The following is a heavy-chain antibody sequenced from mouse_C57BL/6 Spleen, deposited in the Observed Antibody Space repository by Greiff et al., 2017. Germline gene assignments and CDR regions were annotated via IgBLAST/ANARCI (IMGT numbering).Heavy chain of an antibody. J-gene: IGHJ4*01. CDR2: INPSSGYT. CDR3: ATANSYAMDY. CDR1: GYTFTSYT. Sequence: VQLVESGAELARPGASVKMSCKASGYTFTSYTMHWVKQRPGQGLEWIVYINPSSGYTKYNQKFKDKATLTADKSSSTAYMQLSSLTSEDSAVYYCATANSYAMDYWGQGTSVTVSS. V-gene: IGHV1-4*01.